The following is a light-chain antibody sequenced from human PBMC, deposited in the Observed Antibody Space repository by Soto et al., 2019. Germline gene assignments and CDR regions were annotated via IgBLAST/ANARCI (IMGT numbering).Light chain of an antibody. J-gene: IGLJ1*01. Sequence: QSALPQPPSASGSPGQRVTVSCSGRGSNIGNNPVNWFQQLPGTAPKLLIYSNDQRPSGVPDRFSGPRSGTSASLAIGGLQSEDEADYYCASWDDSLSAFVFGTGTKVTVL. CDR2: SND. CDR3: ASWDDSLSAFV. CDR1: GSNIGNNP. V-gene: IGLV1-44*01.